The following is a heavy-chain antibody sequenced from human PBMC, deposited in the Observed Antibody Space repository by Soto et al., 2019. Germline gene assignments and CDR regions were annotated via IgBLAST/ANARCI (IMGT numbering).Heavy chain of an antibody. D-gene: IGHD3-3*01. CDR1: GGSVNGYY. J-gene: IGHJ5*02. CDR3: ATRITVFGLLIPPFDP. Sequence: PSETLSLTCAVYGGSVNGYYWNWIRQPPGKGLEWIGEINHTGGTHYNPSRKSRVTMSVDTSKNQFSLRLSSVTAADTATYYCATRITVFGLLIPPFDPWGQGTQVTVSS. CDR2: INHTGGT. V-gene: IGHV4-34*01.